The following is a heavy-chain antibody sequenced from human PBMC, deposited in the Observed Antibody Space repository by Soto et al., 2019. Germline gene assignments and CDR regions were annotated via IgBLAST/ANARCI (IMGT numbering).Heavy chain of an antibody. CDR3: ARDCSGGSCCPGMDV. CDR2: ISSSGYI. CDR1: GFNFNSYT. V-gene: IGHV3-21*01. Sequence: GGSLRLSCAASGFNFNSYTINWVRQAPGKRLEWLSSISSSGYIFSTDSVRGRFTISRDSAKNSVYLQINSLRAEDTAVYFCARDCSGGSCCPGMDVWGQGTTVTVSS. D-gene: IGHD2-15*01. J-gene: IGHJ6*02.